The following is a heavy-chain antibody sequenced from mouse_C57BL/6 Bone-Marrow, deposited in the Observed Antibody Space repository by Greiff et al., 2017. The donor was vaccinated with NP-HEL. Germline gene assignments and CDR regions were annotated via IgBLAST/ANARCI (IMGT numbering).Heavy chain of an antibody. J-gene: IGHJ3*01. Sequence: EVQLQQSGPVLVKPGASVKMSCKASGYTFTDYYMNWVKQSHGKSLEWIGVINPYNGGTSYNQKFKGKATLTVDKSSSTAYMELNSLTSEDSAVYYCANYYYGSFAYWGQGTLVTVSA. CDR3: ANYYYGSFAY. V-gene: IGHV1-19*01. CDR1: GYTFTDYY. D-gene: IGHD1-1*01. CDR2: INPYNGGT.